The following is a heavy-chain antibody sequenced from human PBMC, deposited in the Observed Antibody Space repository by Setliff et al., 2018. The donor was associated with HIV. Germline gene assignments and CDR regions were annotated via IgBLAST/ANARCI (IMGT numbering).Heavy chain of an antibody. Sequence: SETLSLTCTVSGGSISNGYYYWSWIRRPAGKGLEWIGHIYTSESTKYNPSLKSRVTISVDTSKNQFSLKLSSVTAADTAVYYCARGGREYGVNYYYYYMDVWGKGTTVTVSS. V-gene: IGHV4-61*09. J-gene: IGHJ6*03. CDR3: ARGGREYGVNYYYYYMDV. CDR1: GGSISNGYYY. CDR2: IYTSEST. D-gene: IGHD3-10*01.